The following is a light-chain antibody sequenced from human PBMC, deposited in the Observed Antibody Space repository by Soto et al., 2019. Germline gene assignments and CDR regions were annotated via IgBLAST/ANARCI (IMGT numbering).Light chain of an antibody. CDR3: SSYAGSNHQV. Sequence: QSALTQPPSASGSPGQSVTISCTGTSSDVGGYNYVSWYQQHPGRAPRLMIYEVSKRPSGVPDRFSGSKSGNTASLTVSGLHTEDEADYYFSSYAGSNHQVFGTGTKVTVL. J-gene: IGLJ1*01. CDR2: EVS. V-gene: IGLV2-8*01. CDR1: SSDVGGYNY.